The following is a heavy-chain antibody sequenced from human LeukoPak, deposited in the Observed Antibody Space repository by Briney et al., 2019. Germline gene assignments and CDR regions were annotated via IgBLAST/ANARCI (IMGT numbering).Heavy chain of an antibody. Sequence: PGGSLRLSCAASGFTFANAWMNWVRQTPGKGLQWVGRIKSKIDGGTTDYAAPVKGKFTILRDDSKNTLYLQMNSLKTEDTAIYYCTTDRQGTGTTAYWGQGTLVTVSS. CDR1: GFTFANAW. CDR3: TTDRQGTGTTAY. J-gene: IGHJ4*02. CDR2: IKSKIDGGTT. V-gene: IGHV3-15*07. D-gene: IGHD1-7*01.